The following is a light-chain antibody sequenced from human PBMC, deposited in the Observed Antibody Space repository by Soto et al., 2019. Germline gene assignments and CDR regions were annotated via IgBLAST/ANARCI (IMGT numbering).Light chain of an antibody. CDR3: QQYSDWPRT. V-gene: IGKV3-15*01. Sequence: EIVMTQSPATLSVSPGERATLSCRASQTVSSSLAWYQQKPGQAPRLLIYGASTRATGVPASFSGSGSGTEFTLTISSLQSEDFAVYYCQQYSDWPRTFGQGTKGDIK. J-gene: IGKJ1*01. CDR2: GAS. CDR1: QTVSSS.